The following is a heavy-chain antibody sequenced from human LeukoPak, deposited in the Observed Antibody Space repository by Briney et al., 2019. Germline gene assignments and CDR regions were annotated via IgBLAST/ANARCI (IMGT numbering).Heavy chain of an antibody. Sequence: HPGGSLRLSCAASGFTFSNYAMSWVRQAPGKGLEWVSAITISDGRSYYADSVKGRFAVSRDNSRNTLYLQMNSLSGEDTAVYYCAKVGPGSDYHYGMDVWGQGTTVTVSS. D-gene: IGHD3-10*01. V-gene: IGHV3-23*01. CDR1: GFTFSNYA. CDR3: AKVGPGSDYHYGMDV. J-gene: IGHJ6*02. CDR2: ITISDGRS.